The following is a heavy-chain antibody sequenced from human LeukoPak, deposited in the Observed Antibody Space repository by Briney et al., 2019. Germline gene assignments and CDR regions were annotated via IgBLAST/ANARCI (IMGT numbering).Heavy chain of an antibody. Sequence: GGSLRLSCAASGFTFSSFAMHWVRQAPGKGREWVSGISGRAGSAYYAASVKGRFTISRDNSKNTLFLQMNTLRAEDTAVYFCAKAPNFASGNYYAFDCWGQGTLVTVSS. D-gene: IGHD3-10*01. V-gene: IGHV3-23*01. CDR3: AKAPNFASGNYYAFDC. J-gene: IGHJ4*02. CDR2: ISGRAGSA. CDR1: GFTFSSFA.